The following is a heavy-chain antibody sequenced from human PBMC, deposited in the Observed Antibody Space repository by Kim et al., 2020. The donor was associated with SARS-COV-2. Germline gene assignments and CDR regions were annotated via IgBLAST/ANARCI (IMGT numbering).Heavy chain of an antibody. CDR1: GGSFSGYY. CDR2: INHSGST. D-gene: IGHD3-10*01. CDR3: ARVRLLWFGELVRQNDYYYYYMDV. Sequence: SETLSLTCAVYGGSFSGYYWSWIRQPPGKGLEWIGEINHSGSTNYNPSLKSRVTISVDTSKNQFSLKLSSVTAADTAVYYCARVRLLWFGELVRQNDYYYYYMDVWGKGTTVTVSS. V-gene: IGHV4-34*01. J-gene: IGHJ6*03.